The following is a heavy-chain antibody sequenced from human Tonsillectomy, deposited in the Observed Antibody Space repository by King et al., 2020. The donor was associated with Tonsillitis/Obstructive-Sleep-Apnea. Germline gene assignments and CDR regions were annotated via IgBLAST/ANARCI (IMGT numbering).Heavy chain of an antibody. J-gene: IGHJ6*03. CDR1: GFTFSSYG. CDR3: AREGSETPPGYYYYYMDL. Sequence: VQLVESGGGVVQPGRSLRLSCAASGFTFSSYGMHWVRQAPGKGLEWVAVIWYGGSKKYYGDSVKGRISISRDNSKNTLYLQINSLRAEDTAVYYCAREGSETPPGYYYYYMDLWGKGTTVTVSS. CDR2: IWYGGSKK. V-gene: IGHV3-33*01.